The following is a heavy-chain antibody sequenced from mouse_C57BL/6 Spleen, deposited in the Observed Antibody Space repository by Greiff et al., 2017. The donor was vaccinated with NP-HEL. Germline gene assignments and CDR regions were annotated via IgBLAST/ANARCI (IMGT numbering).Heavy chain of an antibody. J-gene: IGHJ2*01. CDR2: INPYNGDT. D-gene: IGHD1-1*01. V-gene: IGHV1-20*01. CDR1: GYSFTGYF. Sequence: VQLKESGPELVKPGDSVKISCKASGYSFTGYFMNWVMQSHGKSLEWIGRINPYNGDTFYNQKFKGKATLTVDKSSSTAHMELRSLTSEDSAVYYCARRGTVVGDYWGQGTTLTVSS. CDR3: ARRGTVVGDY.